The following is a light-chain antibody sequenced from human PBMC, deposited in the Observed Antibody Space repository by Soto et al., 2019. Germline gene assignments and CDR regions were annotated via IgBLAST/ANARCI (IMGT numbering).Light chain of an antibody. CDR2: GAS. Sequence: DIQMTQSPSSLSASVGDRVTITCRASRNVNNFLNWYQQKPGKAPDLLIYGASRLQIGVPSRFTGSGSGTDFTLTISSLEPEDFAPYFCQQSFSWPPTFGQGTRLEIK. CDR1: RNVNNF. J-gene: IGKJ5*01. V-gene: IGKV1-39*01. CDR3: QQSFSWPPT.